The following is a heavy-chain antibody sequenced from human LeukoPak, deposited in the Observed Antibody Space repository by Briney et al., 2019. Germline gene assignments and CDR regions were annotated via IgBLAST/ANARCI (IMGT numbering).Heavy chain of an antibody. Sequence: SETLSLTCTVSGGSISSSSHYWGWIRQPPGEGLEWIGNIYYSGTTYYNPSLKSRVTISVDTSKNQFSLRLSSVTAADTAVYYCARLSAAHTAVDYWGQGTLVTVSS. V-gene: IGHV4-39*01. CDR1: GGSISSSSHY. CDR3: ARLSAAHTAVDY. J-gene: IGHJ4*02. CDR2: IYYSGTT. D-gene: IGHD5-18*01.